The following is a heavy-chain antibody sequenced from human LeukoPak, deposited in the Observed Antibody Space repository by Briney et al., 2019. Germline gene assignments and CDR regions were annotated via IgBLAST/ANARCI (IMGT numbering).Heavy chain of an antibody. J-gene: IGHJ5*02. CDR1: GGSISGYY. CDR2: VYASGST. CDR3: VRDIGYCTSANCYGRFNWFDP. Sequence: SETLSLTCTVSGGSISGYYWSWIRHPAGKGLEWIGRVYASGSTHYNPSVKSRVTMSVDASRNQFSLKLSSVTAADTAVYFCVRDIGYCTSANCYGRFNWFDPWGQGTLVTVSS. D-gene: IGHD2-2*01. V-gene: IGHV4-4*07.